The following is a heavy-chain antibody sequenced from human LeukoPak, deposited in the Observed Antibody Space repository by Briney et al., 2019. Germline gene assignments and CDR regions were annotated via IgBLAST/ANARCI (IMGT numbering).Heavy chain of an antibody. CDR3: AKETVAAPPIDY. CDR1: GFTFSSYA. D-gene: IGHD6-19*01. CDR2: ISGSAYST. V-gene: IGHV3-23*01. J-gene: IGHJ4*02. Sequence: GGSLGLSCAASGFTFSSYAMSWVRQAPGKGLEWVSAISGSAYSTYYADSVKGRFTISRDNSKNTLYLQMNSLRAEDTAVYYCAKETVAAPPIDYWGQGTLVTVSS.